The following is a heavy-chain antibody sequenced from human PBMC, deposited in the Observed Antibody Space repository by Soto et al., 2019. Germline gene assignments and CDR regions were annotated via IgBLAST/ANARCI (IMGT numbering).Heavy chain of an antibody. CDR2: ISGSGGST. V-gene: IGHV3-23*01. J-gene: IGHJ4*02. Sequence: PGGSLRLSCAASGFTFSSYAMSWVRQAPGKGLEWVSAISGSGGSTYYADSVKGRFTISRDNSKNTLYLQMNSLRAEDTAVYYCAKDPWYSSSFEHFDYWGQGTLVTVSS. CDR1: GFTFSSYA. CDR3: AKDPWYSSSFEHFDY. D-gene: IGHD6-13*01.